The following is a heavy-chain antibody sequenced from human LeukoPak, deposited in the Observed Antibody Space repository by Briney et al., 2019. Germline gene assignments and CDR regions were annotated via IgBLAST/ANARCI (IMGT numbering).Heavy chain of an antibody. V-gene: IGHV4-34*01. Sequence: SETLSLTCAVYGGSFSGYYWSWIRQPPGKGLEWIGEINHSGSTNYNPSLKSRVTISVDTSKNQFSLKLSSVTAADTAVYYCAREGERPFFPFYSNYVTFYMDVWGKGTTVTVSS. J-gene: IGHJ6*03. CDR1: GGSFSGYY. CDR3: AREGERPFFPFYSNYVTFYMDV. D-gene: IGHD4-11*01. CDR2: INHSGST.